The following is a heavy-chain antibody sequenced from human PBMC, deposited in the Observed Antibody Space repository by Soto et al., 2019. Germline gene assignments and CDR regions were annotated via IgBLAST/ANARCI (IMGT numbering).Heavy chain of an antibody. CDR1: GFTFSSYW. J-gene: IGHJ5*02. CDR3: ARDQSKAGPTTFFDP. CDR2: IDIDGSDT. V-gene: IGHV3-74*01. D-gene: IGHD6-19*01. Sequence: EVQLVESGGGLVQPGGSLRLSCAASGFTFSSYWMHWVRQAPGKGLVWVSRIDIDGSDTTYADSVKGRFTISRDNAKNTLYLQMNSLRAEDTAVYYCARDQSKAGPTTFFDPWGQGVLVTVSS.